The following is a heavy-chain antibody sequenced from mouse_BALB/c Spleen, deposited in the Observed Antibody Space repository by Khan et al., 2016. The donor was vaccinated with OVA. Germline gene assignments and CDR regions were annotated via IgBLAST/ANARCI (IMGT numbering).Heavy chain of an antibody. J-gene: IGHJ3*01. Sequence: QVQLQQSGPELVRPGTSVKMSCKASGYTFTSYWMHWVKQRPGQGLEWIGMIDPSNNETSLNQKFKDKATLSEDRSSNTAYMQLSSLTSEDSSVYCSARTGYAAFAYWGQGTLVAVSA. CDR1: GYTFTSYW. D-gene: IGHD2-14*01. CDR2: IDPSNNET. CDR3: ARTGYAAFAY. V-gene: IGHV1-59*01.